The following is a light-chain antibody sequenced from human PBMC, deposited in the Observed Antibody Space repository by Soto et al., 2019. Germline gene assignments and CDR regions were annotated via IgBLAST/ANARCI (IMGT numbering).Light chain of an antibody. V-gene: IGKV1-5*03. J-gene: IGKJ4*01. CDR2: NAS. CDR3: QQYNSYPLT. CDR1: QNISSR. Sequence: SPFAGHRVTITCRASQNISSRLAWYQQKPGKAPKLLIYNASSLESGVPSRFSGSGSGTEFTLTISSLQPDDFATYYCQQYNSYPLTFGRGTQVDIK.